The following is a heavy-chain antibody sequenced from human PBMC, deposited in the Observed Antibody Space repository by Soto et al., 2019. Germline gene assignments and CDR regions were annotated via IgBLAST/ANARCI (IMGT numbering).Heavy chain of an antibody. CDR3: ATRRGGVVMTDYGMDV. J-gene: IGHJ6*02. CDR1: GGTFSSYA. D-gene: IGHD3-3*01. V-gene: IGHV1-69*14. Sequence: QVQLVQSGAEVKKPGSSVKVSCKASGGTFSSYAISWVRQAPGQGLEWMGGIIPIFGTANYAQKFQGRVTMTXXKXTXXAYMELSSLRAEDTAVYYCATRRGGVVMTDYGMDVWGQGTTVTVSS. CDR2: IIPIFGTA.